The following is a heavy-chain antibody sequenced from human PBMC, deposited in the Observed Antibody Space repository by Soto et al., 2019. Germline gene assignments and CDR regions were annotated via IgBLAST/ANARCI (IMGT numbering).Heavy chain of an antibody. J-gene: IGHJ4*02. Sequence: PGGSLRLSCAASGFTFSSYVMSWVRQAPGKGLEWVSAISNSGGNTYYADSVKGRFTISRDNSKNTLYLQMNSLRVEDTAVYYCASRSCSSTSCGPGLFDSWGQGTLVTVSS. CDR1: GFTFSSYV. D-gene: IGHD2-2*01. CDR3: ASRSCSSTSCGPGLFDS. V-gene: IGHV3-23*01. CDR2: ISNSGGNT.